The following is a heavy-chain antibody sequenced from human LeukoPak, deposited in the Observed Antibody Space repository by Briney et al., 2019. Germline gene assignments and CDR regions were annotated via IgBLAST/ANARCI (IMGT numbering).Heavy chain of an antibody. CDR2: IIPIFGTA. CDR3: AIPPLSGTGSSRPLAEMDV. J-gene: IGHJ6*02. Sequence: ASVKVSCKASGGTFSSYAISWVRQAPGQGLEWMGGIIPIFGTANYAQKFQGRVTITTDESTSTAYMELSSLRSEDTAVYYCAIPPLSGTGSSRPLAEMDVWGQGTTVTVSS. CDR1: GGTFSSYA. D-gene: IGHD3-10*01. V-gene: IGHV1-69*05.